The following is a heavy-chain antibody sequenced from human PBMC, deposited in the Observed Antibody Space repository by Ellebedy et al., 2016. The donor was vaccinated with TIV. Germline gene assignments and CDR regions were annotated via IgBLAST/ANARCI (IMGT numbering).Heavy chain of an antibody. V-gene: IGHV3-7*03. CDR2: IKQDGSEK. CDR3: ARRYFDY. Sequence: GGSLRLSXAASGFTFNSYWMGWVRQAPGKGLEWVANIKQDGSEKYYVDSVKGRFTISRDNAKNSLYLQMNSLRAEDTAVYYCARRYFDYWGQGTLVTVSS. J-gene: IGHJ4*02. CDR1: GFTFNSYW.